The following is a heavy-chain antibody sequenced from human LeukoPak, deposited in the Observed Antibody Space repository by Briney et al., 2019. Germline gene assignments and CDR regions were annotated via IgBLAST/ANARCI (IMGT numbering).Heavy chain of an antibody. CDR3: AMNDRGVSDY. CDR2: IYYSGST. CDR1: GGSISSSSYY. Sequence: SETLSLTCTVSGGSISSSSYYWGWIRQPPGKGLEWIGSIYYSGSTYYNPSLKSRVTISVDTSKNQFSLKLSSVTAADTAVYYCAMNDRGVSDYWGQGTLVTVSS. V-gene: IGHV4-39*07. D-gene: IGHD3-10*01. J-gene: IGHJ4*02.